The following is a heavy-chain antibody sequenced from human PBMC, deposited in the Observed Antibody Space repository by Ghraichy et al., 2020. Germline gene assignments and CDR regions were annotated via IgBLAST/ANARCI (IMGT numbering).Heavy chain of an antibody. D-gene: IGHD3-3*01. V-gene: IGHV4-59*01. Sequence: SETLSLTCTVSGGSISSYYWSWIRQPPGKGLEWIGYIYYSGSTNYNPSLKSRVTISVDTSKNQFSLKLSSVTAADTAVYYCASLSRKNYDFWSGYLEYYFDYWGQGTLVTVSS. CDR3: ASLSRKNYDFWSGYLEYYFDY. J-gene: IGHJ4*02. CDR1: GGSISSYY. CDR2: IYYSGST.